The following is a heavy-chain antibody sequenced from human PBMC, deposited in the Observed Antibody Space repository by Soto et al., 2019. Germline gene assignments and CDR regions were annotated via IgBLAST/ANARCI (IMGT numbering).Heavy chain of an antibody. CDR3: ARAGAPYDSGGQPYDY. CDR2: IYYSGST. D-gene: IGHD3-22*01. Sequence: PSETLSLTCTVSGGSISSGGYYWRWIRQHPGKGLEWIGYIYYSGSTYYNPSLKSRVTISVDTSKNQFSLKLSSVTAADTAVYYCARAGAPYDSGGQPYDYWGQGTLVTVSS. J-gene: IGHJ4*02. V-gene: IGHV4-31*03. CDR1: GGSISSGGYY.